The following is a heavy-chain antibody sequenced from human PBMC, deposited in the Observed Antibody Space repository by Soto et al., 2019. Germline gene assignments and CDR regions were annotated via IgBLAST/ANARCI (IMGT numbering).Heavy chain of an antibody. CDR3: ATEGHSSGWGWWAY. CDR2: IKRRTDGGTT. V-gene: IGHV3-15*07. Sequence: EVQLVESGGGLVKPGGSLRLSCAASGFTFPNAWRNWVRQAPGKGLEGVGRIKRRTDGGTTDYAEPVKGRSTISRDDSKNMVYLQMNSLKTEDTAVYYCATEGHSSGWGWWAYWGQGTLVTVSP. J-gene: IGHJ4*02. D-gene: IGHD6-19*01. CDR1: GFTFPNAW.